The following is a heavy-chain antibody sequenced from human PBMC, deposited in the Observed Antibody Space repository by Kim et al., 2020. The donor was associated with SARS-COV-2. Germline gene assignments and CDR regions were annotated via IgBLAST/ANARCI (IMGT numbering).Heavy chain of an antibody. Sequence: GGSLRLSCAASGFTFSSYAMSWVRQAPGKGLEWVSAISGSGGSTYYADSVKGRFTISRDNSKNTLYLQMNSLRAEDTAVYYCATTRSYYDILTGYYPMWGDDMYVWGQGATVTVSS. CDR2: ISGSGGST. J-gene: IGHJ6*02. CDR3: ATTRSYYDILTGYYPMWGDDMYV. V-gene: IGHV3-23*01. D-gene: IGHD3-9*01. CDR1: GFTFSSYA.